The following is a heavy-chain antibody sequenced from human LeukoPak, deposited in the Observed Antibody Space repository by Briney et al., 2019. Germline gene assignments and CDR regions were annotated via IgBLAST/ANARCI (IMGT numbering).Heavy chain of an antibody. J-gene: IGHJ5*02. CDR2: ISWNSGSI. Sequence: GGSLRLSCAASGFTFDDYAMHWVRQAPGKGLEWVSGISWNSGSIGYADSVKGRFTISRDNAKNSLYLPMNSLRAEDTAFYYCAKDKDPLRGYRYGPIHHWGQGTLVTVSS. CDR3: AKDKDPLRGYRYGPIHH. CDR1: GFTFDDYA. D-gene: IGHD5-18*01. V-gene: IGHV3-9*01.